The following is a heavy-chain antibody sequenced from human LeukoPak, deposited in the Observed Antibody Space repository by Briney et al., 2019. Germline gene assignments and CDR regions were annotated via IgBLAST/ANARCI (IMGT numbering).Heavy chain of an antibody. J-gene: IGHJ4*02. CDR3: ARSVRGAIAAAFDY. CDR2: INHSGST. Sequence: SETLSLTCAVYGGSFSGYYWSWIRQPPGKGLEWIGEINHSGSTNYNPSLKSRVTISVDTSKNQFSLKLSSVTAADTAVYYCARSVRGAIAAAFDYWGQGTLVTVSS. V-gene: IGHV4-34*01. D-gene: IGHD6-13*01. CDR1: GGSFSGYY.